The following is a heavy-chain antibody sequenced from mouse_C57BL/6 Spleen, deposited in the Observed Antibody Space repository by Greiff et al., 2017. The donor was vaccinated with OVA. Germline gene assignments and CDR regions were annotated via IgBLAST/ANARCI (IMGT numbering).Heavy chain of an antibody. D-gene: IGHD1-1*01. Sequence: EVKLVESGGDLVKPGGSLKLSCAASGFTFSSYGMSWVRQTPDKRLEWVATISSGGSYTYYPDSVKGRFTISRDNAKNTLYLQMSSLKSEDTAMYYCARHGDYGSDAMDYWGQGTSVTVSS. CDR2: ISSGGSYT. CDR3: ARHGDYGSDAMDY. CDR1: GFTFSSYG. J-gene: IGHJ4*01. V-gene: IGHV5-6*01.